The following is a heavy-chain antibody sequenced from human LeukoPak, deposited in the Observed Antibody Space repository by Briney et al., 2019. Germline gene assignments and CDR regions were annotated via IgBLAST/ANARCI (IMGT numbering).Heavy chain of an antibody. V-gene: IGHV1-69*13. CDR3: ASMVRGLGLLNFDY. J-gene: IGHJ4*02. D-gene: IGHD3-10*01. CDR2: IIPIFGTA. Sequence: SVRVSCKASGGTFSSYAISWVRQAPGQGLEWMGGIIPIFGTANYAQKFQGRVTITADESTSTAYMELSSLRSEDTAVYYCASMVRGLGLLNFDYWGQGTLVTVSS. CDR1: GGTFSSYA.